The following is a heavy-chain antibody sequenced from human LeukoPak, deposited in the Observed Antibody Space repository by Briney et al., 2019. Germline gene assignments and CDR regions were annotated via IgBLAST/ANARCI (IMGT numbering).Heavy chain of an antibody. J-gene: IGHJ6*03. CDR1: GYTFTSYD. D-gene: IGHD6-19*01. Sequence: SVKVSCKASGYTFTSYDINWVRQATGQGLEWMGWMNPNSGNTGYAQKFQGRVTMTRNTSISTAYMELSSLRSEDTAVYYCARVSRGYSSGWYISNYYYYYMDVWGRGTTVTVSS. CDR2: MNPNSGNT. CDR3: ARVSRGYSSGWYISNYYYYYMDV. V-gene: IGHV1-8*01.